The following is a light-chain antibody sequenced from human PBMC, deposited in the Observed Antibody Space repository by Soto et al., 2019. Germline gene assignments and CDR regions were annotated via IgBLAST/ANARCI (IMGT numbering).Light chain of an antibody. CDR2: GAS. V-gene: IGKV3-20*01. CDR1: QSVSSSF. Sequence: EIVLTQSPGTLSLSPGERATLSCRASQSVSSSFLAWYQQKPGQAPRLRIYGASSRATGIPDRFSGSGSETDFTLTISRLEPEDYAVYYCQQYGSSPWTFGQGTKVEIK. CDR3: QQYGSSPWT. J-gene: IGKJ1*01.